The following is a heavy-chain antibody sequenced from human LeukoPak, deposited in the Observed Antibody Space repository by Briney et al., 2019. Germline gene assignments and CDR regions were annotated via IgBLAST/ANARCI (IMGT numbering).Heavy chain of an antibody. CDR1: GGSISSYY. J-gene: IGHJ4*02. CDR3: AREKEATFDC. D-gene: IGHD5-12*01. CDR2: IYYSGST. Sequence: SETLSLTCTVSGGSISSYYWSWIRQPPGKGLEWIGYIYYSGSTNYHPSLKSRVTISVDTSKNQFSLKLSSVTAADTAVYYCAREKEATFDCWGEGALVTVSS. V-gene: IGHV4-59*01.